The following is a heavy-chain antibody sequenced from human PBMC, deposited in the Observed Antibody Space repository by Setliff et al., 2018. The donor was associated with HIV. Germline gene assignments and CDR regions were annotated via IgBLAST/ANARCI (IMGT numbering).Heavy chain of an antibody. Sequence: PSETLSLTCTVSGGSISWIASYWGWIRQPPGKGLEWIATIYHTGSAYYNSSLKSRVTISVDTSKNQFSLRVNSVTAADTAVYYCARLEAGTGTVTTRGGAFDVWGQGTLVTVSS. D-gene: IGHD4-17*01. CDR2: IYHTGSA. CDR1: GGSISWIASY. J-gene: IGHJ3*01. CDR3: ARLEAGTGTVTTRGGAFDV. V-gene: IGHV4-39*01.